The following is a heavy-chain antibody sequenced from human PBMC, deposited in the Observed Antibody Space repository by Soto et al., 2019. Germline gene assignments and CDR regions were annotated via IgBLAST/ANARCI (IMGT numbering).Heavy chain of an antibody. CDR2: INPNSGGT. D-gene: IGHD3-10*01. CDR1: GYTFTGYY. CDR3: ASRLPFMVRGAIIAPDPYYSYATDV. V-gene: IGHV1-2*02. Sequence: ASVKVSCKASGYTFTGYYMHWVRQAPGQGLEWMGWINPNSGGTNYAQKFQGRVTMTRDTSISTAYMELSRLRSDDTAVYYCASRLPFMVRGAIIAPDPYYSYATDVWGPGTTLT. J-gene: IGHJ6*02.